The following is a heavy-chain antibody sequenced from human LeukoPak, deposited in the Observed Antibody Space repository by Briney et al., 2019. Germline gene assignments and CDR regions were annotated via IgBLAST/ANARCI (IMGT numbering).Heavy chain of an antibody. CDR2: IYYSGST. J-gene: IGHJ5*02. Sequence: PSETLSLTCTVSGGSISSYYWSWIRQPPGKGLEWIGYIYYSGSTNYNPSLKSRVTISVDTSKNQFSLKLSSVTAADTAVYYCARASGYYRNWFDPWGQGTLVTVSS. V-gene: IGHV4-59*12. CDR3: ARASGYYRNWFDP. D-gene: IGHD3-22*01. CDR1: GGSISSYY.